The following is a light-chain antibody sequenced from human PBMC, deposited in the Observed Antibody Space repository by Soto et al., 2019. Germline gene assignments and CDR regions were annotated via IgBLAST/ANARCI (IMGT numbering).Light chain of an antibody. CDR2: EGS. CDR1: STYVGSHDL. CDR3: CSDAGSSALL. V-gene: IGLV2-23*01. Sequence: QSALAQPASVSGSPGQSLTISCTGISTYVGSHDLVSWYKHPPGKAPKLIIYEGSKRPSGVSNRFSGSKSGNTAAPTISWLQAEDEADYYCCSDAGSSALLFGGGTKLTVL. J-gene: IGLJ2*01.